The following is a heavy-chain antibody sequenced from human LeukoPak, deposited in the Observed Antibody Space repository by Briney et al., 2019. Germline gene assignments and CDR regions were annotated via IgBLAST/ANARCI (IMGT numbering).Heavy chain of an antibody. CDR2: ISSSGSTI. J-gene: IGHJ4*02. D-gene: IGHD6-6*01. CDR1: GFTFSDYY. V-gene: IGHV3-11*04. Sequence: PGGSLRLSCAASGFTFSDYYVSWIRQAPGKGREWVSYISSSGSTIYYADSVKGRFTISRDNAKNSLYLQMNSLRAEDTAVYYCAARYSSSSVGYWGQGTLVTVSS. CDR3: AARYSSSSVGY.